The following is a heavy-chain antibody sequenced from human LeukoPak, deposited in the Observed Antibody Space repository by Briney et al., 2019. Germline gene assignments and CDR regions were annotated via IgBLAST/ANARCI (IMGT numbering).Heavy chain of an antibody. V-gene: IGHV4-59*01. CDR3: ARTYGSGRYNWFDP. CDR2: IYYSGST. CDR1: GGSFSSYY. Sequence: SETLSLTCAVYGGSFSSYYWSWIRQPPGKGLEWIGYIYYSGSTNYNPSLKSRVTISVDTSKNQFSLKLSSVTAADTAVYYCARTYGSGRYNWFDPWGQGTLVTVSS. J-gene: IGHJ5*02. D-gene: IGHD3-10*01.